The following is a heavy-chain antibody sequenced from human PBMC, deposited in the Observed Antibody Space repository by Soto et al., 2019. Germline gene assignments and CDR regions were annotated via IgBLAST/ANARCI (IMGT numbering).Heavy chain of an antibody. CDR2: IRYDGSNE. J-gene: IGHJ6*02. Sequence: GGSLRLSCAASGFTFSSYGVHWVRPAPGKGLEWVAVIRYDGSNEYYADSEKGRFTISRDKSKNPXXPRRKSRERNTTRDTTAEEXXFKXRGXTXSNTSFITTNRGPSSQRSDDIAVYDIVIGHIAAGRGRYYYYYGMDVWGQGTTVTVS. CDR1: GFTFSSYG. D-gene: IGHD6-13*01. V-gene: IGHV3-30*02. CDR3: EEXXFKXRGXTXSNTSFITTNRGPSSQRSDDIAVYDIVIGHIAAGRGRYYYYYGMDV.